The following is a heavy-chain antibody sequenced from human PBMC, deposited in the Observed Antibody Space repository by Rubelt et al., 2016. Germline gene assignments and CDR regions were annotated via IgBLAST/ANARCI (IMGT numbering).Heavy chain of an antibody. D-gene: IGHD5-24*01. J-gene: IGHJ4*02. CDR1: A. CDR2: IIPILGIA. CDR3: ARDRDGYNRI. V-gene: IGHV1-69*04. Sequence: AISWVRQAPGQGLEWMGRIIPILGIANYAQKFQGRVTITADKSTSTAYMELSSLRPEDTAVYYCARDRDGYNRIWGQGTLVTVSS.